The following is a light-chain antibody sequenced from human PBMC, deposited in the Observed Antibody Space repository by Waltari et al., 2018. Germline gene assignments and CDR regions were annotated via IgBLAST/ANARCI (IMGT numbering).Light chain of an antibody. V-gene: IGLV2-14*03. CDR3: NSYTSSNTRV. J-gene: IGLJ1*01. CDR1: SSDVGGHDF. CDR2: DVS. Sequence: QSALTQPASVSGSPGQSTTISCPGRSSDVGGHDFVSWYQQHPGKVPKLIIYDVSHRPSGVSTRFSGSKSGNTASLTISGLQSEDEADYYCNSYTSSNTRVFGTGTRVTVL.